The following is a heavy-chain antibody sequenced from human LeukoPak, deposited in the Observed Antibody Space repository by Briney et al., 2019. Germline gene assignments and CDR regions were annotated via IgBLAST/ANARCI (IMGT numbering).Heavy chain of an antibody. J-gene: IGHJ4*02. Sequence: SETLSLTCTVSGGSISSYYWSWIRQPPGKGLEWIGYIYYSGSTNYNPSLKSRVIISVDTSKNQFSLKLSSVAAADTAVYYCARGPVIPVNVEYFDYWGQGTLVTVSS. CDR1: GGSISSYY. V-gene: IGHV4-59*01. CDR2: IYYSGST. CDR3: ARGPVIPVNVEYFDY. D-gene: IGHD4-23*01.